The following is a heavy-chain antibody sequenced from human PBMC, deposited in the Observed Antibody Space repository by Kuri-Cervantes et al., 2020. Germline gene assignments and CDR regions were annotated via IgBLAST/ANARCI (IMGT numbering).Heavy chain of an antibody. CDR2: ISWNCGSI. CDR3: AKGGTGYCTSTSCYLPDY. D-gene: IGHD2-2*01. CDR1: GFTFDDYA. Sequence: GGSLRLCCAASGFTFDDYAMHWVRQAPGKGLEWVSGISWNCGSIGYADSVKGRFTISRDNAKDSLYLQMNSLRAEDTALYYCAKGGTGYCTSTSCYLPDYWGQGTLVTVSS. V-gene: IGHV3-9*01. J-gene: IGHJ4*02.